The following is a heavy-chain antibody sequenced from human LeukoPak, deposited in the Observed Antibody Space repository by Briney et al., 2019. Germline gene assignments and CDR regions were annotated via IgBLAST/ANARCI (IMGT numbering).Heavy chain of an antibody. CDR3: AKGGKWDVTPFDY. CDR2: ISGGGGST. CDR1: RFTFTSYS. V-gene: IGHV3-23*01. Sequence: GGSLRLSCAASRFTFTSYSMNWVRQAPGKGLEWVSTISGGGGSTYYADSVKGRFTISKDNSKNTLYLQVNSLRAEDTAVYYCAKGGKWDVTPFDYWGQGTLVTVSS. J-gene: IGHJ4*02. D-gene: IGHD1-26*01.